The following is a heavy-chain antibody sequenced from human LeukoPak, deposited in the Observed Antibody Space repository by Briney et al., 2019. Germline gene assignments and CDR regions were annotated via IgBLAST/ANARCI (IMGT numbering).Heavy chain of an antibody. CDR2: ISGSGGST. CDR1: GFTFSSYA. Sequence: GPSLRLSCAASGFTFSSYAMSWVRQAPGKGLEWVSAISGSGGSTYYADSVKGRFTISRDNSKNTLYLQMNSLRAEDKAVYYCATEMVRGVIIPFDYWGQGTLVTVSS. D-gene: IGHD3-10*01. CDR3: ATEMVRGVIIPFDY. J-gene: IGHJ4*02. V-gene: IGHV3-23*01.